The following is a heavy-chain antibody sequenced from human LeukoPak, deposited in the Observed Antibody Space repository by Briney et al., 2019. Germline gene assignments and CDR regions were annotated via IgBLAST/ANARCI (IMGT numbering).Heavy chain of an antibody. CDR3: ARETYSSGWDGH. V-gene: IGHV4-39*07. CDR1: GGSISSSSYY. D-gene: IGHD6-19*01. Sequence: SETLSLTCTVSGGSISSSSYYWGWLRQPPGKGLEWIGSIYYSGSTYYNPSLKSRVTISVDTTKNQFSLKLSSVTAADTAVYYCARETYSSGWDGHWGQGTLVTVSS. CDR2: IYYSGST. J-gene: IGHJ4*02.